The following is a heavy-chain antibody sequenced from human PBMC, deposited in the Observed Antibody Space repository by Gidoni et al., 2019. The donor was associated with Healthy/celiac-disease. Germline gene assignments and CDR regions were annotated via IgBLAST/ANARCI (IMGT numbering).Heavy chain of an antibody. D-gene: IGHD1-20*01. J-gene: IGHJ3*02. CDR1: GYSFTSYW. CDR3: ARPPSGAVTGAFDI. CDR2: IYPGDSDT. V-gene: IGHV5-51*01. Sequence: EVQLVQSGAEVKKPGESLKISCKGSGYSFTSYWNGWGRRMPGKGLESMGIIYPGDSDTRYSPSVQGQVTISADKSISTAYLQWSSLKASDTAMYYCARPPSGAVTGAFDIWGQGTMVTVSS.